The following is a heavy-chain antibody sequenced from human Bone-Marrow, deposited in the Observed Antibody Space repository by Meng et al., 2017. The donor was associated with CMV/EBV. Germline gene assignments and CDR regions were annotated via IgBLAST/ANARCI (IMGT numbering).Heavy chain of an antibody. J-gene: IGHJ4*02. CDR1: GDSVSSNSAA. CDR2: TYYRSKWYN. CDR3: MTPEAVAGMRAY. D-gene: IGHD6-19*01. V-gene: IGHV6-1*01. Sequence: SQTLSLTCAISGDSVSSNSAAWNWIRQSPSRGLEWLGRTYYRSKWYNDYAVSVKSRITINPDTSKNQFSLQLSSVTAADTAVYYCMTPEAVAGMRAYWGQGTLVTVSS.